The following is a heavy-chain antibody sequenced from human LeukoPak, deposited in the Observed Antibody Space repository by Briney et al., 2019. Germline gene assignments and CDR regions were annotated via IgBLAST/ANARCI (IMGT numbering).Heavy chain of an antibody. V-gene: IGHV4-34*01. J-gene: IGHJ3*02. CDR3: TLRGGWNAFDI. D-gene: IGHD3-10*01. Sequence: SETLSLTCAVYGGSFSDYYWTWIRQPPGKGLEWIGEINHSGSTNYNPSLKSRVTISVDTSKKQFSLKLSSVTAADTAVYYCTLRGGWNAFDIWGQGTMVTVSS. CDR2: INHSGST. CDR1: GGSFSDYY.